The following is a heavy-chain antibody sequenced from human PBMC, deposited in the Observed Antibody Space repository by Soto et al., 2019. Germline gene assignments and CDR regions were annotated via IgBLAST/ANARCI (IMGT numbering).Heavy chain of an antibody. V-gene: IGHV4-30-4*01. CDR3: AETAYCGGDCLYYFDY. CDR1: GGSISSGSYY. J-gene: IGHJ4*02. D-gene: IGHD2-21*02. CDR2: ISYSGTT. Sequence: SETLSLTCTVSGGSISSGSYYWSWIRQPPGKGLEWIGFISYSGTTHYSASLRSRVSISVDTSKNQFSLDLSSVTAADTAVYYCAETAYCGGDCLYYFDYWGQGTLVTVSS.